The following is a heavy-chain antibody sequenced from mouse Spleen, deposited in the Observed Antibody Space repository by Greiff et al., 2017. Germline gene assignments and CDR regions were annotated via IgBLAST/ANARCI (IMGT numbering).Heavy chain of an antibody. CDR1: GFTFSDYY. V-gene: IGHV5-4*02. J-gene: IGHJ4*01. CDR2: ISDGGSYT. D-gene: IGHD1-1*02. Sequence: EVMLVESGGGLVKPGGSLKLSCAASGFTFSDYYMYWVRQTPEKRLEWVATISDGGSYTYYPDSVKGRFTISRDNAKNNLYLQMSSLKSEDTAMYYCAREGGYYAMDYWGQGTSVTVSS. CDR3: AREGGYYAMDY.